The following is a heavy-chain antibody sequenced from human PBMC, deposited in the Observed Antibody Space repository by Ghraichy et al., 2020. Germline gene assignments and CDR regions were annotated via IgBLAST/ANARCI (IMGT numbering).Heavy chain of an antibody. J-gene: IGHJ5*02. CDR3: TRQRRAGTTDSRWFDP. D-gene: IGHD1-7*01. V-gene: IGHV3-49*03. CDR2: IRSKAYGGTT. CDR1: GFTFGDYA. Sequence: GGSLRLSCTASGFTFGDYAMSWFRQAPGKGLEWVGFIRSKAYGGTTEYAASVKGRFTISRDDSKSIAYLQMNSLKTEDTAVYYCTRQRRAGTTDSRWFDPWGQGTLVTVSS.